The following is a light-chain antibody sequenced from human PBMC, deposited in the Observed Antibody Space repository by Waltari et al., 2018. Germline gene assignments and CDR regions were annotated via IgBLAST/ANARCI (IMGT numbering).Light chain of an antibody. CDR2: YND. CDR3: GTWDNSLSAGV. J-gene: IGLJ3*02. Sequence: HSVFTQPPSVSAAPGQKVTISCSATGPPIRINFLSLYQPLPGTAPKLLIYYNDQRPSGIPDRFSGSKSGTSATLSITGLQTGDEADYYCGTWDNSLSAGVIGGGTKLTVL. V-gene: IGLV1-51*01. CDR1: GPPIRINF.